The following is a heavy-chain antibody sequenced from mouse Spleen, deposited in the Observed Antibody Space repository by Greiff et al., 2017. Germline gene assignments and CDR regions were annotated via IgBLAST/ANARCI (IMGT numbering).Heavy chain of an antibody. D-gene: IGHD3-2*01. CDR2: IYPSDSET. V-gene: IGHV1-61*01. Sequence: VQLQQSGPELVKPGSSVKLSCKASGYTFTSYWMDWVKQRPGQGLEWIGNIYPSDSETHYNQKFKDKATLTVDKSSSTAYMQLSSLTSEDSAVYYCARVDSSGYVGRFAYWGQGTLVTVSA. CDR3: ARVDSSGYVGRFAY. J-gene: IGHJ3*01. CDR1: GYTFTSYW.